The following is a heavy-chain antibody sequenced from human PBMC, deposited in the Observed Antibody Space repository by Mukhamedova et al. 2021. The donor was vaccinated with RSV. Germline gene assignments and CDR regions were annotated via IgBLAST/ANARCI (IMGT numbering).Heavy chain of an antibody. Sequence: GKGLEWIGYIYYSGSTNYNPSLKSRVTISVDTSKNQFSLKLSSVTAADTAVYYCARDRGTYGYSYGSVYFDYWGQGTLVTVSS. CDR2: IYYSGST. D-gene: IGHD5-18*01. J-gene: IGHJ4*02. CDR3: ARDRGTYGYSYGSVYFDY. V-gene: IGHV4-59*13.